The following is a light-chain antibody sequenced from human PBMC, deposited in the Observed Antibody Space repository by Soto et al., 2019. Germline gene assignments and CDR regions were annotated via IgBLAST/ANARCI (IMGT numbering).Light chain of an antibody. V-gene: IGKV3-20*01. J-gene: IGKJ2*01. Sequence: ETVLTQSPGTLSLSPGERATLSCRASQSVRSSYVAWFQQKPAQTPRLLIYGASSRATGIPDRFSGSGSGTDFTLTISRLEPEDFAMYYCQQYGSSPYTFGQGTKLEIK. CDR3: QQYGSSPYT. CDR1: QSVRSSY. CDR2: GAS.